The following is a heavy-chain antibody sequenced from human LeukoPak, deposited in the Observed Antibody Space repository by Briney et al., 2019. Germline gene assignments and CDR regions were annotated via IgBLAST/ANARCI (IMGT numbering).Heavy chain of an antibody. V-gene: IGHV3-23*01. D-gene: IGHD1-1*01. Sequence: GGSLRLSCAASGFTFSTYAMSCVRQAPGKGRKWVSAISGSGGSTYYAVSVKGRFTISRDNAKNSLYLQMNSLRAEDTAVYYCARDDTGTTARCDYWGQGTLVTVSS. CDR1: GFTFSTYA. CDR3: ARDDTGTTARCDY. CDR2: ISGSGGST. J-gene: IGHJ4*02.